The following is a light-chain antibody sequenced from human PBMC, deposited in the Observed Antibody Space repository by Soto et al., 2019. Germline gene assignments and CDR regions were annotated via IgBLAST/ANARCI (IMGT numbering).Light chain of an antibody. CDR3: QHYGSSPPIT. Sequence: DIVLTQSPGTLSLSPGERATLSCRASQSVRSTSLAWYQQKPGQAPRLLMYGASSRATGIPDKFSGGGSGTDFSLPISRLEPEDFAVYYCQHYGSSPPITFGQGTRLEIK. J-gene: IGKJ5*01. V-gene: IGKV3-20*01. CDR1: QSVRSTS. CDR2: GAS.